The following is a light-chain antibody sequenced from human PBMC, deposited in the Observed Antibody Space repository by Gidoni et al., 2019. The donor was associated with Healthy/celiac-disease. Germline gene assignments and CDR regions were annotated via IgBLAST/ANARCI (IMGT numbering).Light chain of an antibody. CDR2: GAS. V-gene: IGKV3-15*01. Sequence: EILMTHSPAPLSVPPGERATLSCRASQSVSSNLAWYQQKPGQAPRLLIYGASTRDTGIPARFSGSGSGTEFTLTISSLQSEDFAVYYCQQYNNWPPLTFGGGTKVEIK. CDR1: QSVSSN. J-gene: IGKJ4*01. CDR3: QQYNNWPPLT.